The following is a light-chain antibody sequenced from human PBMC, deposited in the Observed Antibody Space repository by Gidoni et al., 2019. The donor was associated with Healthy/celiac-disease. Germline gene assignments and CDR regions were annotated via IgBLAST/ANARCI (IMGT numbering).Light chain of an antibody. Sequence: DIVMTQSPDSLAVSLGERATINCKSSQSVLYSSINKTYLAWYQQKPGQPPKLLIYWASTREAGVPDRFSGRGSGTDFPLTISSLQAEDVAVYYCQQYYSTPWTFGQGTKVEIK. V-gene: IGKV4-1*01. J-gene: IGKJ1*01. CDR1: QSVLYSSINKTY. CDR3: QQYYSTPWT. CDR2: WAS.